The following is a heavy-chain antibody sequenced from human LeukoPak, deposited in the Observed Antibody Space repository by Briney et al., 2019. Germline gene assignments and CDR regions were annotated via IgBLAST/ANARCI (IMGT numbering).Heavy chain of an antibody. V-gene: IGHV3-30*18. Sequence: GGSLRLSCAASGFTFSSYGMHWVRQAPGKGLEWVAVISYDGSNKYDADSVKGRFTISRDNSKNTLYLQMNKLRVEDTAVYYCAKSSLRGHSFWYFDLWGRGTPVTVSS. D-gene: IGHD3-10*01. J-gene: IGHJ2*01. CDR3: AKSSLRGHSFWYFDL. CDR1: GFTFSSYG. CDR2: ISYDGSNK.